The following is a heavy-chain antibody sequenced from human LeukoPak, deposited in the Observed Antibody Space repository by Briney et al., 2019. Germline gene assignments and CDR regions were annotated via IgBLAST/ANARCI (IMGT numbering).Heavy chain of an antibody. V-gene: IGHV4-30-2*02. CDR2: IYHSGST. Sequence: SETLSLTCTVSGGSISSGGYYWSWIRQPPGKGLEWIGYIYHSGSTYYSPSLKSRVTMSVDRSNNQFSLNLRSVTAADTAVYYCATTTSGGDAFDIWGQGTMVTVSS. CDR1: GGSISSGGYY. D-gene: IGHD1-26*01. J-gene: IGHJ3*02. CDR3: ATTTSGGDAFDI.